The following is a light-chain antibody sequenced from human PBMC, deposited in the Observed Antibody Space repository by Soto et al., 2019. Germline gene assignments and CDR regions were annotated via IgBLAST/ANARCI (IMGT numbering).Light chain of an antibody. V-gene: IGKV1-9*01. Sequence: DIQLTQSPSFLSASVGDRVTITCRASQGINSYLAWYQQKPGKVPKLLIYAASTLQSGVPSRFSGSGSGTEFPLTISSLQPEDVATYYCQQINSYPITFGQGTRLEI. CDR1: QGINSY. J-gene: IGKJ5*01. CDR2: AAS. CDR3: QQINSYPIT.